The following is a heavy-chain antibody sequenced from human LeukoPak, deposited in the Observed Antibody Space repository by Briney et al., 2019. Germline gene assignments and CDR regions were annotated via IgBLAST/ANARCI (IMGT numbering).Heavy chain of an antibody. J-gene: IGHJ4*02. CDR2: ISGSGGST. CDR3: ANQPASSIAARRHFGY. Sequence: QPGGSLRLSCAGSGFTFSSYAMSWVRQAPGKGLEWVSAISGSGGSTYYADSVKGRFTISRDNSKNTLYLQMNSLRAEDTAVYYCANQPASSIAARRHFGYWGQGTLVTVSS. V-gene: IGHV3-23*01. CDR1: GFTFSSYA. D-gene: IGHD6-6*01.